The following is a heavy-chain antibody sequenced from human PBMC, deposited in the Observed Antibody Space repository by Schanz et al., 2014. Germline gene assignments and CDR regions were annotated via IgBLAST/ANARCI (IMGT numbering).Heavy chain of an antibody. CDR2: IYYSGST. CDR1: GGSIRGYY. V-gene: IGHV4-59*01. CDR3: ARDLSRGYSYGRRQSDAFDI. J-gene: IGHJ3*02. D-gene: IGHD5-18*01. Sequence: QLQLQESGPGLVKPSETLSLTCTVSGGSIRGYYWSWIRQPPGKGLEWIGYIYYSGSTNYNPSLKSRITISVDTSKNQFSLKLSSVTAADTAVYYCARDLSRGYSYGRRQSDAFDIWGQGTMVTVSS.